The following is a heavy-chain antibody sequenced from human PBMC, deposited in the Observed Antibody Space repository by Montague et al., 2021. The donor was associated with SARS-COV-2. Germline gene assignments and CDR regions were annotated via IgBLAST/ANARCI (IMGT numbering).Heavy chain of an antibody. V-gene: IGHV4-34*01. CDR2: INHSGST. Sequence: SETLSLTCAVYGGSFSGYYWCWIRLPPGKGLERIGEINHSGSTNYNPSPKIRVTISVDTSKNQFSLKLSSVTVADTAVYYCARGPRITMIVVVITDIWFDPWGQGTLVTVSS. J-gene: IGHJ5*02. CDR1: GGSFSGYY. CDR3: ARGPRITMIVVVITDIWFDP. D-gene: IGHD3-22*01.